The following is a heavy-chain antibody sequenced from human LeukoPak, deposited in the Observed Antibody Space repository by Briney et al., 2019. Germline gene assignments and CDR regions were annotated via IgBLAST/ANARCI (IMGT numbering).Heavy chain of an antibody. CDR2: LHYSGTT. V-gene: IGHV4-59*01. CDR3: AGGSGTGWMVDS. J-gene: IGHJ4*02. D-gene: IGHD6-19*01. Sequence: GSLRLSCAASGFTFSTYGMHWVRQPPGKGLEWVGHLHYSGTTNYNPSLKSRVTIPVDTSKTQFSLKRSSVTAADTAVYYCAGGSGTGWMVDSWGQGILVTVSS. CDR1: GFTFSTYG.